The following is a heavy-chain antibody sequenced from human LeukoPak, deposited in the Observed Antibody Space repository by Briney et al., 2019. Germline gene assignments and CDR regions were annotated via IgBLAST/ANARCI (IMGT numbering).Heavy chain of an antibody. CDR2: ISGSGGST. D-gene: IGHD6-13*01. CDR3: AEDRPGKKLVSPDY. Sequence: GGSLRLSCTAYGFTFSSYAMSWVRQAPGKGLEWVSAISGSGGSTYYADSVKGRFTISRDNSKNTLYLQMNSLRAEDTAVYYCAEDRPGKKLVSPDYWGQGTLVTVSS. V-gene: IGHV3-23*01. CDR1: GFTFSSYA. J-gene: IGHJ4*02.